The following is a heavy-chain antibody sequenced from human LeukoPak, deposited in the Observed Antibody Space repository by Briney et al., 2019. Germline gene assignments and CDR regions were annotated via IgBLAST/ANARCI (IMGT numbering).Heavy chain of an antibody. D-gene: IGHD2-2*01. CDR1: GYTFTSYD. V-gene: IGHV1-8*03. CDR3: ARGMRRYCSSTSCQYYFDY. Sequence: ASVKVSCXASGYTFTSYDINWVRQATGQGLEWMGWMNPNSGNTGYAQKFQVRVTITRNTSISTAYMELSSLRSEDTAVYYCARGMRRYCSSTSCQYYFDYWGQGTLVTVSS. CDR2: MNPNSGNT. J-gene: IGHJ4*02.